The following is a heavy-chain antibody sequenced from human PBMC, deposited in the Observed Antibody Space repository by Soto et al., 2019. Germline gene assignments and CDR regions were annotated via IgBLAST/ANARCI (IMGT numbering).Heavy chain of an antibody. CDR1: GLTFSSYA. CDR2: ISGSGGTT. J-gene: IGHJ4*02. D-gene: IGHD2-2*01. Sequence: EVQLLESGGGLVQPGRSLRLSCAASGLTFSSYAMTWVRQAPGKGLEWVSTISGSGGTTYYADSVKGRFTISRENSKNTLYLQMNRPRAEDSALYFCAKGEVPATMRSPLDYRGQGTLVTVSS. V-gene: IGHV3-23*01. CDR3: AKGEVPATMRSPLDY.